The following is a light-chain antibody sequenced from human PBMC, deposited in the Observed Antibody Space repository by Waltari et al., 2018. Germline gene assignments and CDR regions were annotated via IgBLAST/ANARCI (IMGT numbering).Light chain of an antibody. V-gene: IGLV1-40*01. CDR1: SPNLGAGHA. J-gene: IGLJ2*01. CDR2: HND. CDR3: QSYDSGQWV. Sequence: QSVLTQPPSVSGAPGQRVTLSCPGRSPNLGAGHAVHWYQQFSGTAPKLLIYHNDNRPSGVPDRFSGSRSGTSASLAITGLQTDDEAEYFCQSYDSGQWVFGGGTKLTVL.